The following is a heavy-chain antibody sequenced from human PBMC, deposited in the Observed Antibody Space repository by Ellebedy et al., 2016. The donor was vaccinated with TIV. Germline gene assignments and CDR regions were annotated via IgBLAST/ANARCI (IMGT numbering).Heavy chain of an antibody. D-gene: IGHD5-24*01. Sequence: SETLFLTCSVSGGSITGYYWNWIRQSPGKGLEWIGFVFHNGRSKYNPSLESRLTLSVDTSKDQFSLRLSSVAAADTALYYCAGVRDGRRPFDYWGQGTLATVSS. CDR1: GGSITGYY. V-gene: IGHV4-59*01. CDR2: VFHNGRS. J-gene: IGHJ4*02. CDR3: AGVRDGRRPFDY.